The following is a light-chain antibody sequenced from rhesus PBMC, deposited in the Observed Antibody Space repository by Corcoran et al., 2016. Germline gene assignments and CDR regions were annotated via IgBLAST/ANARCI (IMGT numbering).Light chain of an antibody. CDR1: QGISSW. V-gene: IGKV1-22*01. Sequence: DIQMTQSPSSLSASVGDTVTITCRASQGISSWVAWYQPKPGKAPKLLIYKASSLQSGVPSGFSGRGSGTDFTLTISSLQSEDFATYYFQQYSSRPLTFGGGTKVEL. CDR2: KAS. J-gene: IGKJ4*01. CDR3: QQYSSRPLT.